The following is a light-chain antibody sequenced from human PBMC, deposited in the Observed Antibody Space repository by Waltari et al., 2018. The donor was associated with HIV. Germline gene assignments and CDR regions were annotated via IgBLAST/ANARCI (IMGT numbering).Light chain of an antibody. CDR2: EYS. V-gene: IGLV3-10*01. CDR3: YSTDSSGYPL. CDR1: AXPXKY. Sequence: SYELTQPPSVSVSPGQAARITXSGDAXPXKYAYWYQQKSGQAPVLVIYEYSERPSGIPGRFSGASSGTMATLTISGAQVEXEXDYYCYSTDSSGYPLFGGGTKLTVL. J-gene: IGLJ2*01.